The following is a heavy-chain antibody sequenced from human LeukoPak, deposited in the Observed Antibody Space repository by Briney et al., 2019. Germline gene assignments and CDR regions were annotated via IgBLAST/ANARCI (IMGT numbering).Heavy chain of an antibody. CDR3: ARPMYYYDSSGYFDY. CDR2: IYYSGST. D-gene: IGHD3-22*01. Sequence: SETLSLTCTVSGGSISSSSYYWGWIRQPPGKGLEWIRSIYYSGSTYYNPSLKSRVTISVDTSKNQFSLKLSSVTAADTAVYYCARPMYYYDSSGYFDYWGQGTLVTVSS. J-gene: IGHJ4*02. V-gene: IGHV4-39*01. CDR1: GGSISSSSYY.